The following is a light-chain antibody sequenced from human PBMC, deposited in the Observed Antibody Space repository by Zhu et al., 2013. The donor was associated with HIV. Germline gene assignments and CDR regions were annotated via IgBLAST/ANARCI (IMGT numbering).Light chain of an antibody. CDR3: QQYGSSPRT. J-gene: IGKJ1*01. CDR1: QSVSSSY. Sequence: EIVLTQSPATLSLSPGERATLSCRASQSVSSSYLAWYQLQPGQAPRLLIYGASSRATGIPDRFSGSGSGTDFTLTISRLEPEDFAVYYCQQYGSSPRTFGQGTKVEIK. V-gene: IGKV3-20*01. CDR2: GAS.